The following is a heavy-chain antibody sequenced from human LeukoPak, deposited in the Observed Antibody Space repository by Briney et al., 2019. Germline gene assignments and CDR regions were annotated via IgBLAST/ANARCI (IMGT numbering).Heavy chain of an antibody. D-gene: IGHD3-22*01. Sequence: PSETLSLTCTVSGGSISSYYWGWIRQPPGKGLEWIGSIYYSGRTYYNPSLKSRVTISVDTSKKQFSLKLSSVTAADTAVYYCARAALIAVVITPAWFDPWGQGTLVTVSS. CDR1: GGSISSYY. J-gene: IGHJ5*02. CDR3: ARAALIAVVITPAWFDP. CDR2: IYYSGRT. V-gene: IGHV4-39*07.